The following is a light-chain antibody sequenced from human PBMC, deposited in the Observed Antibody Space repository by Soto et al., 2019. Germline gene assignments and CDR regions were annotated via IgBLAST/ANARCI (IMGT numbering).Light chain of an antibody. CDR1: QSVSSY. CDR2: DAS. J-gene: IGKJ4*01. CDR3: QQRSNWLLT. Sequence: EIVLTHSPATLSLSAVERATLSCRASQSVSSYLAWYQQKPGQAPRLLIYDASNRATGIPARFSGSGSGTDFTLTISSLEPEDFAVYYCQQRSNWLLTFGGGTKVDI. V-gene: IGKV3-11*01.